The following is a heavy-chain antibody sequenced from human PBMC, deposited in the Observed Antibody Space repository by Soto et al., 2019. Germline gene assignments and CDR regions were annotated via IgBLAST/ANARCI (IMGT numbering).Heavy chain of an antibody. CDR2: ISGSGST. V-gene: IGHV3-23*01. CDR3: AKASCFTFNTGYYIDV. CDR1: GFTVSIYD. Sequence: EVQLLESGGGLVQPGGSLRLSCAASGFTVSIYDMSWVRQAPGKGLEWVSVISGSGSTYSADSVKGRFTISRDSSKNTVNLQMKSLRAEDTAGDYCAKASCFTFNTGYYIDVWGRGTTVTVSS. D-gene: IGHD3-16*01. J-gene: IGHJ6*03.